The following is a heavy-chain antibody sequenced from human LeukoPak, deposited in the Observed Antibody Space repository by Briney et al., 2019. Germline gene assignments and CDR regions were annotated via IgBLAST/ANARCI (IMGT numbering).Heavy chain of an antibody. D-gene: IGHD4-23*01. CDR3: ARDQVYGGNSLAFDI. CDR1: GFTFGSYA. V-gene: IGHV3-30-3*01. J-gene: IGHJ3*02. Sequence: PGRSLRLSCAASGFTFGSYAMHWVRQAPGKGLEWVAVISYDGSNKYYADSVKGRFTISRDNSKNTLYLQMNSLRAEDTAVYYCARDQVYGGNSLAFDIWGQGTMVTVPS. CDR2: ISYDGSNK.